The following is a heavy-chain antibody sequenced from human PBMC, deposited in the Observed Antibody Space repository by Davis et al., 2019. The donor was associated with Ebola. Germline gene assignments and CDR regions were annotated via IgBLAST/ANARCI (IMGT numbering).Heavy chain of an antibody. D-gene: IGHD2-15*01. V-gene: IGHV3-7*01. CDR3: VRGPNYGSRTDFFDS. CDR2: VKEGGNEK. Sequence: GESLRLSCAASGFTFRNHWMNWVRQAPGKGLEWVASVKEGGNEKYYVASVGGRFIISRDDAKNSLFLQMDSLRAEDTAVYYCVRGPNYGSRTDFFDSWGQGTLVTVSS. J-gene: IGHJ4*02. CDR1: GFTFRNHW.